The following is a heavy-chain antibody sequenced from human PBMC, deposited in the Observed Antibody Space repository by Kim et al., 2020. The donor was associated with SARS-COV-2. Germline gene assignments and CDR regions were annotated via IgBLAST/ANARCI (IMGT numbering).Heavy chain of an antibody. CDR2: IYSDGST. D-gene: IGHD3-10*01. V-gene: IGHV3-66*01. Sequence: GGSLRLSCAASGFTVSSNYMSWVRQAPGKGLEWVSVIYSDGSTYYADSVKGRFTISRDNSKNTLYLQMNSLRAEDTAVYYCARGAQGVWFGELSWFDPWGQGTLVTVSS. CDR3: ARGAQGVWFGELSWFDP. J-gene: IGHJ5*02. CDR1: GFTVSSNY.